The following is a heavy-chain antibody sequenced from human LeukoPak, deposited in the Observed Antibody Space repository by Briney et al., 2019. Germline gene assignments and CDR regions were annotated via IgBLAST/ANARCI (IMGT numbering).Heavy chain of an antibody. CDR1: GGSISSGSYY. D-gene: IGHD3-22*01. CDR2: YEKSGST. CDR3: ARGRDYYDSSGYYLPYDDAFDI. J-gene: IGHJ3*02. V-gene: IGHV4-61*02. Sequence: SETVSLTCTVSGGSISSGSYYWGWLRQPGGKGLEWIGSYEKSGSTNYNPSLNRRVTISVDTSKNQFSLKLSSVPAADTAVYYCARGRDYYDSSGYYLPYDDAFDIWGQGITVSVSS.